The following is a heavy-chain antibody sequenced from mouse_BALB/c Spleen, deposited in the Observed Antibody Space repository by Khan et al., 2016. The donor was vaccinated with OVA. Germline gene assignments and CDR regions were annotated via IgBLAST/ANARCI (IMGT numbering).Heavy chain of an antibody. CDR3: TRHGYVAWFTY. V-gene: IGHV1-31*01. J-gene: IGHJ3*01. CDR2: IDPFSGGT. CDR1: GYSFTSYY. Sequence: VQLQQSGPELMKPGASVKISCKASGYSFTSYYIHWVMQSHGKSLEWIGYIDPFSGGTTYNQKFKGKATLTVDKSSSTAYIYLSNLTSEDSAVYYGTRHGYVAWFTYWGQGTLVTVSA. D-gene: IGHD2-2*01.